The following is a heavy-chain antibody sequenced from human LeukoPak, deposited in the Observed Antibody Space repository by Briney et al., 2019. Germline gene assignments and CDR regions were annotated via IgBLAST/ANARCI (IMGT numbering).Heavy chain of an antibody. Sequence: GSLRLSCAASGFTFSGYWMHWVRQAPGKGLVWVSRINTDGSSTTYADSVKGRFTISRDNAKNSLYLQMNSLRADDTAVYYCARDPFQEWELKTLDYWGQGTLVTVSS. CDR2: INTDGSST. V-gene: IGHV3-74*01. J-gene: IGHJ4*02. CDR1: GFTFSGYW. CDR3: ARDPFQEWELKTLDY. D-gene: IGHD1-26*01.